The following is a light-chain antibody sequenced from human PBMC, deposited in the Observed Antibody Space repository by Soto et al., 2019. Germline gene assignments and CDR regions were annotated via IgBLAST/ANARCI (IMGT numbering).Light chain of an antibody. CDR3: ATWDDGPSGPA. CDR1: TSNIAYNY. J-gene: IGLJ3*02. CDR2: RDD. Sequence: QSVLTQTPSASGAPGQRVTISCSGTTSNIAYNYVYWYQQLPGTAPKLLIYRDDQRPSGVPDRFSGSKSGTSASLAISGLRSEDEAEYFCATWDDGPSGPAFGRGTKVTVL. V-gene: IGLV1-47*01.